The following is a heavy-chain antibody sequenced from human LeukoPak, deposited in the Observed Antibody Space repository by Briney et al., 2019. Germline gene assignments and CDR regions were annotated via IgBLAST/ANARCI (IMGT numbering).Heavy chain of an antibody. CDR1: GFTFSTYW. CDR2: IKQGGSEK. J-gene: IGHJ4*02. CDR3: ARGHYYFDY. V-gene: IGHV3-7*04. Sequence: GGSLRLSCAASGFTFSTYWMSWVRQAPGKGLEWVANIKQGGSEKYYVDSVKGRFTISRDNAKNSVYLQMNSLRGEDTAVYYCARGHYYFDYWGQGTLVTLSS.